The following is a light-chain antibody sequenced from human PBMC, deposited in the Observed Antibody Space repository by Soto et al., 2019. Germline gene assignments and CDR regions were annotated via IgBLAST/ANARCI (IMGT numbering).Light chain of an antibody. CDR3: TSYVGNDIWV. J-gene: IGLJ3*02. V-gene: IGLV2-8*01. CDR2: EVT. CDR1: SSNVGAYKY. Sequence: QSALTQPPSASGSPGQSVTISCSETSSNVGAYKYVSWYQQYPGKAPKLMIYEVTKRPSGVPDRFSGSKSGNTASLIVSGLQAEDEADYYCTSYVGNDIWVFGGGTKVTVL.